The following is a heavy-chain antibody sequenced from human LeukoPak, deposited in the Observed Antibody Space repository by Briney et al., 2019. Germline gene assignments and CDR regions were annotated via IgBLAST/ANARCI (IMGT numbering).Heavy chain of an antibody. CDR3: ALGLLFY. CDR2: IWYDGSNK. Sequence: GRSLRLSCAASGFAFSSYGMHWVRQAPGKGLEWVAVIWYDGSNKYYADSVKGRFTISRDNSKNTLYLQMNSLRAEDTAVYYCALGLLFYWGQGTLVTVSS. D-gene: IGHD2-15*01. J-gene: IGHJ4*02. V-gene: IGHV3-33*01. CDR1: GFAFSSYG.